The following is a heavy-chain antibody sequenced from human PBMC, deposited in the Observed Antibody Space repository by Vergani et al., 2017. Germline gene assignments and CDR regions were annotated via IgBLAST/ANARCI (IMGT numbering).Heavy chain of an antibody. CDR3: ARGLWDCTHIRCSPPSY. CDR2: ISSGSTYT. V-gene: IGHV3-21*01. Sequence: EVQLVESGGGLVKTGGSPRLSCAASEFTFSTYSMNWVRQAPGKGLEWVSSISSGSTYTFYADSVKDRFTISRDNAKKSVYLQMNSLRAEDTAMYFCARGLWDCTHIRCSPPSYWGQGTQVTVSS. D-gene: IGHD2-8*01. CDR1: EFTFSTYS. J-gene: IGHJ4*02.